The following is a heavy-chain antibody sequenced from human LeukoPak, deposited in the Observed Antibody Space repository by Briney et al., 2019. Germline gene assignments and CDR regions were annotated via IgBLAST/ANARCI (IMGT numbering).Heavy chain of an antibody. D-gene: IGHD5-12*01. CDR1: GFTFSSYG. V-gene: IGHV3-30*18. CDR3: AKDPLAWYYFDY. J-gene: IGHJ4*02. Sequence: QPGGSLRLSCAASGFTFSSYGMHWVRQAPGKGLEWVAVISYDGSNKYYADSVKGRFTISRDNSKNTLYLQMNSLRAEDTAVYYCAKDPLAWYYFDYWGQGTLVTVSS. CDR2: ISYDGSNK.